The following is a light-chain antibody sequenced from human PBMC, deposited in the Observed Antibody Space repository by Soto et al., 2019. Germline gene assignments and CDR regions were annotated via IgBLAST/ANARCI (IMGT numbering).Light chain of an antibody. CDR3: NSYTSTYTGV. Sequence: QSALTQPASVSGSPGQSITISCTGTSSDVGGYNYVSWYQQHPGKAPKLMIYEVSNRPSGVSNRFSGSKSGNTASLTISGLQXXXEAXYYCNSYTSTYTGVFGTGTKVTVL. CDR2: EVS. V-gene: IGLV2-14*01. CDR1: SSDVGGYNY. J-gene: IGLJ1*01.